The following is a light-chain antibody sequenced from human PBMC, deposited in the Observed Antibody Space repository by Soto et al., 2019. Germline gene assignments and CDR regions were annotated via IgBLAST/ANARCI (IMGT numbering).Light chain of an antibody. Sequence: IQMTKSPSSLSASVGDRVTITCRASQSISSYLNWYQQKPGKAPKLLIYAASSLQSGVPSRFSGSGSGTDFTLTISSLQPEDFATYYCQQSYSTPQTFGQGTKVDIK. CDR1: QSISSY. CDR3: QQSYSTPQT. V-gene: IGKV1-39*01. J-gene: IGKJ1*01. CDR2: AAS.